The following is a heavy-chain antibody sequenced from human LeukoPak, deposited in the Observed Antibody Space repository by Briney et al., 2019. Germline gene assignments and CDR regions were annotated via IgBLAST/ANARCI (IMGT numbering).Heavy chain of an antibody. CDR2: INAGNGNT. V-gene: IGHV1-3*01. CDR3: AGYYYDSSGYYEDAFDI. CDR1: GYTFTGYA. Sequence: GASVKVSGKASGYTFTGYAMHWVRQAPGQRLEWMGWINAGNGNTKYSQKFQGRVTITRDTSASTAYMELSSLRSEDTAVYYCAGYYYDSSGYYEDAFDIWGQGTMVTVSS. D-gene: IGHD3-22*01. J-gene: IGHJ3*02.